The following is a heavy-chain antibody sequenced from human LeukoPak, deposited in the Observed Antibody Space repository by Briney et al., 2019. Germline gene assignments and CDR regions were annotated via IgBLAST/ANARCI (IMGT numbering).Heavy chain of an antibody. V-gene: IGHV3-21*01. CDR3: ARGQDQYYYYYYMDV. CDR1: GFTFSSYS. CDR2: ISSSSSYI. J-gene: IGHJ6*03. D-gene: IGHD2-2*01. Sequence: PGGSLRLSCAASGFTFSSYSMNWVRQAPGKGLEWVSSISSSSSYIYYADSVKGRFTISRDNAKNSLYLQMNSLRAEDTAVYYCARGQDQYYYYYYMDVWGKGTTVTVSS.